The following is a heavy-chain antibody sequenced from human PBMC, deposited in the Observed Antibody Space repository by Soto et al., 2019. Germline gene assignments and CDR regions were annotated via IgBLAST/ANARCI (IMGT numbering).Heavy chain of an antibody. CDR2: KYWDDDK. Sequence: QITLKESGPPLVRPAQTLTLTCAFSGFSLTTTRMGVAWIRQPPGKALEWLALKYWDDDKRYSPSLKNRLTDSKDTPTNRVVLTITNRSPDDTGTYFCAHAGDSCLLSFSRWGPATLATVSS. CDR3: AHAGDSCLLSFSR. CDR1: GFSLTTTRMG. V-gene: IGHV2-5*02. J-gene: IGHJ4*02. D-gene: IGHD2-15*01.